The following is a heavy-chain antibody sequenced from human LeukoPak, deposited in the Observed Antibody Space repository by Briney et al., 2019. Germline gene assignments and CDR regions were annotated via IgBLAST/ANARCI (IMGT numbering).Heavy chain of an antibody. CDR2: ISSNGGST. CDR3: ARQQVVIGSRAFDI. V-gene: IGHV3-64*01. CDR1: GFTFSSYA. Sequence: EGSLRLSCAASGFTFSSYAMHWVRQAPGKGLEYVSAISSNGGSTYYANSVKGRFTISRDNSKNTLYLQMGSLRAEDMAVYYCARQQVVIGSRAFDIWGQGTMVTVSS. D-gene: IGHD3-22*01. J-gene: IGHJ3*02.